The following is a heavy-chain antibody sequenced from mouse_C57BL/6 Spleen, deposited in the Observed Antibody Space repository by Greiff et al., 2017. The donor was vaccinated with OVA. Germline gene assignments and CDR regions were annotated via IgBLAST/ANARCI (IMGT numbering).Heavy chain of an antibody. CDR3: ARGTGGAMDY. Sequence: VQLVESGPGLVQPSQSLSITCTVSGFSLTSYGVHWVRQSPGKGLEWLGVIWSGGSTDYNAAFISRLSISKDNSKSQVFFKMSSLQADDTAIYYCARGTGGAMDYWGQGTSVTVSS. J-gene: IGHJ4*01. CDR1: GFSLTSYG. D-gene: IGHD3-3*01. V-gene: IGHV2-2*01. CDR2: IWSGGST.